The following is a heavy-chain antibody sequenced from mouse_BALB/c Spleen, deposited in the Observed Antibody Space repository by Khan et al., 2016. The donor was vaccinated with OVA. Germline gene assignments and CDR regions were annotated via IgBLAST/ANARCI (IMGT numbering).Heavy chain of an antibody. CDR1: GFTFSDYY. Sequence: EVELVESGGGLVKPGGSLKLSCAASGFTFSDYYMYWVRQTPEKRLEWVATISDGGSYTYYPDSVKGRFTISRDNAKNNLYLQLSSLKSEYTAIYYCTRGGYGVFGYWGQGTLVTVSA. CDR3: TRGGYGVFGY. CDR2: ISDGGSYT. V-gene: IGHV5-4*02. J-gene: IGHJ3*01. D-gene: IGHD2-14*01.